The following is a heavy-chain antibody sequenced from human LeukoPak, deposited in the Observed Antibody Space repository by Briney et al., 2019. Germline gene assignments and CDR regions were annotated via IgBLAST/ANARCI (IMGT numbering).Heavy chain of an antibody. J-gene: IGHJ4*02. D-gene: IGHD2-21*01. CDR1: GFTFSSYS. Sequence: PGGSLRLSCAASGFTFSSYSMNWVRQAPGKGLERVSYISSSSSTIYYADSVKGRFTISRDNAKNSLYLQMNSLRDEDTAVYYCARGKSKIERILDYWGQGTLVTVSS. CDR3: ARGKSKIERILDY. CDR2: ISSSSSTI. V-gene: IGHV3-48*02.